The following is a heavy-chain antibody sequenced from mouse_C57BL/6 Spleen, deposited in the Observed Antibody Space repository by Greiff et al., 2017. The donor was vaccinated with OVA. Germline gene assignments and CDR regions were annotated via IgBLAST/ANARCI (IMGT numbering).Heavy chain of an antibody. CDR2: INPSNGGS. V-gene: IGHV1-53*01. CDR1: SYTFTSYW. J-gene: IGHJ4*01. CDR3: ARYDYYAMEY. Sequence: QVQLQQPGTELVKPGASVKLSCMASSYTFTSYWMHWVNQSPGQGLEWIGNINPSNGGSNYNEKFKSKATLTIDNSSSTAYMHLSSLTSENSAVYYCARYDYYAMEYWGQGTTGNVSS.